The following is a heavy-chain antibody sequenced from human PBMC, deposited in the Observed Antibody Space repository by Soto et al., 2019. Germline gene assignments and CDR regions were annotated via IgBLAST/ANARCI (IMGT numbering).Heavy chain of an antibody. CDR2: ISGSGGST. Sequence: LRLSCAASGFTFSSYAMSWVRQAPGKGLEWVSAISGSGGSTYYADSVKGRFTISRDNSKNTLYLQMNSLRAEDTAVYYCAKRAAAGPWYYYGMDVWGQGTTVTVSS. J-gene: IGHJ6*02. CDR1: GFTFSSYA. V-gene: IGHV3-23*01. D-gene: IGHD6-13*01. CDR3: AKRAAAGPWYYYGMDV.